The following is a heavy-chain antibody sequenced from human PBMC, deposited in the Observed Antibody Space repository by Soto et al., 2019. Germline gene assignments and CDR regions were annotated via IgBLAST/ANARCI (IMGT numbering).Heavy chain of an antibody. CDR2: IWYDGSNK. CDR3: ARDPYMGVHLTVTTPQEGDY. V-gene: IGHV3-33*01. D-gene: IGHD4-17*01. J-gene: IGHJ4*02. Sequence: GGSLRLSCAASGFTFSSYGMHWVRQAPGKGLEWVAVIWYDGSNKYYADSVKGRFTISRDNSKNTLYLQMNSLRAEDTAVYYCARDPYMGVHLTVTTPQEGDYWGQGTLVTVSS. CDR1: GFTFSSYG.